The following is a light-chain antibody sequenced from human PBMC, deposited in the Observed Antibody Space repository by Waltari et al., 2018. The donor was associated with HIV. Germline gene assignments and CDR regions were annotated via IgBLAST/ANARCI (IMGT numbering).Light chain of an antibody. Sequence: DIQLTQSPSFLSASVGDRVTITCRASQGINTYLAWYQQRTGKAPPLLVYSASTLHRGAPSTFSGGGSGTEFTLTINTLQPEDVATYYCQQLYSFPVTFGGGTKVE. V-gene: IGKV1-9*01. CDR1: QGINTY. J-gene: IGKJ4*01. CDR2: SAS. CDR3: QQLYSFPVT.